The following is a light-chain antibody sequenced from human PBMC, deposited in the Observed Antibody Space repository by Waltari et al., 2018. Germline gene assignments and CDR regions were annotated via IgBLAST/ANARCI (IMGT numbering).Light chain of an antibody. CDR2: HAS. CDR1: QSISSW. V-gene: IGKV1-5*03. CDR3: PQSTSYSPAT. J-gene: IGKJ5*01. Sequence: DIQMTQSPSTLSASVGDRVTITCRASQSISSWLAWYQQQPGKAPKLLIYHASILESGLPSRFSGSVSGTEFTLTLRSLQPDDFATYYCPQSTSYSPATFGPVTRLEIK.